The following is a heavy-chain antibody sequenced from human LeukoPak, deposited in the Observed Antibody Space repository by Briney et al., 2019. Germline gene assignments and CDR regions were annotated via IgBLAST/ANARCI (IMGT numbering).Heavy chain of an antibody. D-gene: IGHD3-10*01. V-gene: IGHV3-23*01. CDR3: AFRYDNYYGSGSYLSSLDY. CDR1: GFTFSSYA. J-gene: IGHJ4*02. CDR2: ISGSGGST. Sequence: WGSLRLSCAASGFTFSSYAMSWVRQAPGKGLELVSAISGSGGSTYYADSVKGRFTISRDNSKNTLYLQMNSLRAEDTAVYYCAFRYDNYYGSGSYLSSLDYWGQGTLVTVSS.